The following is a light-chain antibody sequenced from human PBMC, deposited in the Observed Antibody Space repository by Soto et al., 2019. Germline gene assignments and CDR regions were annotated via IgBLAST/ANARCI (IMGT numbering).Light chain of an antibody. CDR3: QQYAGSPRT. Sequence: EIVLTQSPGTLSLSPGERATLSCRASQSVSSSYLAWYQQRPGQAPRLLIYGASSRATGIPARFSGSGSGTDFTLTISRLEPEDFAVYYCQQYAGSPRTFGQGTKVDIK. CDR2: GAS. J-gene: IGKJ1*01. CDR1: QSVSSSY. V-gene: IGKV3-20*01.